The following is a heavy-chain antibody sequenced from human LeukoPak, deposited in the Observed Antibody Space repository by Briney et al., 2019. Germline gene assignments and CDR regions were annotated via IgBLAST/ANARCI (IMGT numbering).Heavy chain of an antibody. J-gene: IGHJ5*02. CDR1: DTSFSGYY. CDR2: INHSGST. D-gene: IGHD3-22*01. CDR3: ARIPAYYDSSGYYTGWFDP. Sequence: PSETLSLTCAVYDTSFSGYYWSWIRQPPGKGLEWIGEINHSGSTNYNPSLKSRVTISVDSSKNQFSLKLSSVTAADTAVYYCARIPAYYDSSGYYTGWFDPWGQGTLVTGSS. V-gene: IGHV4-34*01.